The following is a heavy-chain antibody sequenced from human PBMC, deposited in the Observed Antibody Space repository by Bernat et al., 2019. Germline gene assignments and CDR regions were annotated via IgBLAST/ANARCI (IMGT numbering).Heavy chain of an antibody. CDR1: GFTFSSYA. J-gene: IGHJ6*02. Sequence: QVQLVESGGGVVQPGGSLRLSCAASGFTFSSYAMHWVRQAPGKGLEWVAVISYDGSNKYYADSVKGRFTISRDNFKNTLDLQMNSLRPEDTAVYYCAKGVSAGSTHFKWSGMDVWGQGTTVTVSS. V-gene: IGHV3-30-3*01. CDR3: AKGVSAGSTHFKWSGMDV. CDR2: ISYDGSNK. D-gene: IGHD3-3*02.